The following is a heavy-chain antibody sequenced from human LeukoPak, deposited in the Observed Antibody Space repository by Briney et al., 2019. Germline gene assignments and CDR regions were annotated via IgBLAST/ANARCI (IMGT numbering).Heavy chain of an antibody. CDR1: GFTFSSYG. J-gene: IGHJ4*02. V-gene: IGHV3-30*02. D-gene: IGHD3-22*01. CDR3: AKVGDSSGYYQNYFDY. Sequence: GGSLRLSCAASGFTFSSYGMHWVRQAPGKGLEWVAFIRYDGSNKYYADSVKGRFTISRDNSKNTLYPQMNSLRAEDTAVYYCAKVGDSSGYYQNYFDYWGQGTLVTVSS. CDR2: IRYDGSNK.